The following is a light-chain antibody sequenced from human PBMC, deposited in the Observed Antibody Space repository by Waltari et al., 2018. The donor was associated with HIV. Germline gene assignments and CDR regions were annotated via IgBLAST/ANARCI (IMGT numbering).Light chain of an antibody. CDR1: SRDVGSYNL. CDR3: CSYAGSSTPFG. CDR2: EVS. J-gene: IGLJ1*01. V-gene: IGLV2-23*02. Sequence: QSALIAPASVSGSPGELMNIPCAGTSRDVGSYNLVSWYQQYQGKVPKLMIDEVSKRPSVVSNRCSGSKAGNTASLTISGLQAEDEADYSCCSYAGSSTPFGFGTATKVTVL.